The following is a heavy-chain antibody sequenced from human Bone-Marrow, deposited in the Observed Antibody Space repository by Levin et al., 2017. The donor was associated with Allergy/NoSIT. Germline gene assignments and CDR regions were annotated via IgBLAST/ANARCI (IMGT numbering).Heavy chain of an antibody. J-gene: IGHJ5*02. CDR1: GFTFSSYW. CDR3: ARDLQWEYSSSSPQNWFDP. D-gene: IGHD6-6*01. Sequence: GESLKISCAASGFTFSSYWMSWVRQAPGKGLEWVANIKQDGSEKYYVDSVKGRFTISRDNAKNSLYLQMNSLRAEDTAVYYCARDLQWEYSSSSPQNWFDPWGQGTLVTVSS. CDR2: IKQDGSEK. V-gene: IGHV3-7*01.